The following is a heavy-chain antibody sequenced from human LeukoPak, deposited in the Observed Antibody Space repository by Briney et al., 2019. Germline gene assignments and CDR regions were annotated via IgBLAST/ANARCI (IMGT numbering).Heavy chain of an antibody. D-gene: IGHD3-10*01. Sequence: ASVKVSCKASGGTFSNYAISWVRQAPGQGLEWMGGIIPIFGTANYAQKFQGRVTITADKSTSTAYMELSSLRSDDTAVYYCATVLLWFGELVGWFDPWGQGTLVTVSS. V-gene: IGHV1-69*06. CDR2: IIPIFGTA. CDR1: GGTFSNYA. J-gene: IGHJ5*02. CDR3: ATVLLWFGELVGWFDP.